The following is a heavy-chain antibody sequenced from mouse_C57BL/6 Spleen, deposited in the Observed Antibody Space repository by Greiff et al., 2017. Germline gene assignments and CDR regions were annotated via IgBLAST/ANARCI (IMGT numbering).Heavy chain of an antibody. CDR1: GYTFTSYW. CDR2: IYPGSGST. V-gene: IGHV1-55*01. CDR3: ARTGVTTVDYAMDY. J-gene: IGHJ4*01. Sequence: QVQLQQPGAELVKPGASVKMSCKASGYTFTSYWITWVKQRPGQGLEWIGDIYPGSGSTNYNEKFKSKATLTVDTSSSTAYRQLSSLTSEDSAVYYGARTGVTTVDYAMDYWGQGTSVTVSS. D-gene: IGHD1-1*01.